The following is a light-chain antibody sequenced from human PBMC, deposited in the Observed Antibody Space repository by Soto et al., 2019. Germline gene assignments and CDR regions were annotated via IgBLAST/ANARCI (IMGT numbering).Light chain of an antibody. CDR2: SAS. Sequence: EIVLTQSPGTLSLSPGERATLSCRASQSVTSSFLAWYQQKPGQAPRLLIYSASHRATGIPDRFSGSESGTDFTLTISRLEPEDFAVYYCQQYGNSRGTFGQGTKVDIK. CDR1: QSVTSSF. V-gene: IGKV3-20*01. CDR3: QQYGNSRGT. J-gene: IGKJ1*01.